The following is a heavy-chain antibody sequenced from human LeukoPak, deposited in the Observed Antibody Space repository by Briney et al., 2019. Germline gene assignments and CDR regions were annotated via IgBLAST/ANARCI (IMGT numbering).Heavy chain of an antibody. J-gene: IGHJ4*02. V-gene: IGHV3-53*01. Sequence: TGGSLRLSCAASGFTVSSNYMNWVRQAPEKGLEWVSVIYSSGTTYYADSVKGRFTISRDNSKNTLYLQMNSLRAEDTAVYYCAKDGIGDYWGQGTLVTVSS. CDR3: AKDGIGDY. CDR2: IYSSGTT. CDR1: GFTVSSNY. D-gene: IGHD1-26*01.